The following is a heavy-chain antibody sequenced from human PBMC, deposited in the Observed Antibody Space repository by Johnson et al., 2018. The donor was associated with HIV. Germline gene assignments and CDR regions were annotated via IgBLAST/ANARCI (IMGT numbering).Heavy chain of an antibody. Sequence: QVQLVESGGGVVQPGRSLRLSCAASGFTFSSYAMHWVRQAPGKGLEWVAVISYDGSNKYYADSLKGRFTISRDNSKNTLYLQMNSLRAEDTAVYYCARDQETAEDDAFDIWGQGTMVTVSS. CDR3: ARDQETAEDDAFDI. J-gene: IGHJ3*02. CDR2: ISYDGSNK. CDR1: GFTFSSYA. V-gene: IGHV3-30*04. D-gene: IGHD5-18*01.